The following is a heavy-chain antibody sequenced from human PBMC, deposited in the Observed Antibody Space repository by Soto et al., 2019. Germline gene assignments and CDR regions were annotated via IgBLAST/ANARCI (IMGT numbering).Heavy chain of an antibody. V-gene: IGHV4-59*01. CDR2: IYYSGST. Sequence: LSLTCTVSGGSISSYYWSWIRQPPGKGLEWIGYIYYSGSTNYNPSLKSRVTISVDTSKNQFSLKLSSVTAADTAVYYCARYCISTSCYRDYYYYYGMDSWGQGTTVTVSS. J-gene: IGHJ6*02. CDR3: ARYCISTSCYRDYYYYYGMDS. D-gene: IGHD2-2*02. CDR1: GGSISSYY.